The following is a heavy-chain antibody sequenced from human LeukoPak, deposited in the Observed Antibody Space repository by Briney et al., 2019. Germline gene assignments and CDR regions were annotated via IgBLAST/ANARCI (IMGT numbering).Heavy chain of an antibody. CDR1: GFTFSSYW. J-gene: IGHJ4*02. CDR2: IKQDGSEK. D-gene: IGHD6-19*01. CDR3: ARDRLRFSSGWKFDY. Sequence: PGGSLRLSCAASGFTFSSYWMSWVRQAPGKGLEWVANIKQDGSEKYYVDSVKGRFTISRDNAKNSLYLQMNSLRAEDTAVYYCARDRLRFSSGWKFDYWGQGTLVTVSS. V-gene: IGHV3-7*01.